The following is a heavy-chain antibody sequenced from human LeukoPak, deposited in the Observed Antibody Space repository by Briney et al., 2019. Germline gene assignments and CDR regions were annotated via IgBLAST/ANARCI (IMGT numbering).Heavy chain of an antibody. CDR1: CGSIISYY. CDR3: ARVYYYDSSGYWVYYFAY. CDR2: IYYPGPT. V-gene: IGHV4-59*01. J-gene: IGHJ4*02. D-gene: IGHD3-22*01. Sequence: PSQTLSLTSTVSCGSIISYYWSWIRQPPTKALDWIGYIYYPGPTPYNPSLKRRVPISVDPSKTQLSLKLSPVTAADTAVYYCARVYYYDSSGYWVYYFAYWGQGTLVTVSS.